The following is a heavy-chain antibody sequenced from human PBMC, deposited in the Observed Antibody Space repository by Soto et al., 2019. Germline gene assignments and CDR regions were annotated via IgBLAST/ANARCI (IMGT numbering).Heavy chain of an antibody. V-gene: IGHV3-66*01. Sequence: EVQLVESGGGLVQPGGSLRLSCAASGFTVSSNYMSWVRQAPGKGLEWVSVIYSGGSTYSADSVKGRFTISRDNSKNTLYLQMNSLRAEDTAVYYCASPYNSDAFDIWGQGTMVTVSS. CDR2: IYSGGST. D-gene: IGHD1-20*01. CDR3: ASPYNSDAFDI. CDR1: GFTVSSNY. J-gene: IGHJ3*02.